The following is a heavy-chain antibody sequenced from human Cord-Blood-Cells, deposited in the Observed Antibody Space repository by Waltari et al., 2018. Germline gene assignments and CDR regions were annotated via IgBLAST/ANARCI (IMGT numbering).Heavy chain of an antibody. CDR3: ARENSDSSGQTYYFDY. V-gene: IGHV1-2*02. Sequence: QVQLVQSGAEVKKPGASVKVSCKASGYTFTGYYMHWVRQAPGQGLEWMGRINPNSGGTNYAQKFQGRVTMTRDTSISTAYMELSRLRSDDTAVYYCARENSDSSGQTYYFDYWGQGTLVTVSS. J-gene: IGHJ4*02. CDR1: GYTFTGYY. D-gene: IGHD3-22*01. CDR2: INPNSGGT.